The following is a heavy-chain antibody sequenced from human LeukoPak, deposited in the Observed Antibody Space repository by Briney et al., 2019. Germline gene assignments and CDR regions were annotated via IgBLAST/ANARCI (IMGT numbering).Heavy chain of an antibody. J-gene: IGHJ4*02. D-gene: IGHD2-15*01. Sequence: GGSLRLSSAVSGFTFSSYWMHWVRQAPGKGLVWVSRINSDGSSTSYADSVKGRFTISRDNAKNTLYLQMNSLRAEDTAVYYCVREKVVDAMPGYWGQGTLVTVSS. CDR1: GFTFSSYW. CDR2: INSDGSST. CDR3: VREKVVDAMPGY. V-gene: IGHV3-74*01.